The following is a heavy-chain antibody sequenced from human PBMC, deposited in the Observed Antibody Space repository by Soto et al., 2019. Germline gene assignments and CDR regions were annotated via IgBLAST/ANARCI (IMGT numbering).Heavy chain of an antibody. CDR1: GYTFTSYD. D-gene: IGHD1-26*01. CDR3: ARVVGALGHWFDP. J-gene: IGHJ5*02. V-gene: IGHV1-18*01. Sequence: ASVKVSCKASGYTFTSYDINWVRQAPGQGLEWMGRISAYNYNTNYAQKLQGRVTMTTDTSTSTAYMELRSLRSDDTAVYYCARVVGALGHWFDPWGQGTLVTVSS. CDR2: ISAYNYNT.